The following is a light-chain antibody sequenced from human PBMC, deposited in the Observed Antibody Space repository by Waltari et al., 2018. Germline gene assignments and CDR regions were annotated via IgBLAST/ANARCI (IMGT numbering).Light chain of an antibody. J-gene: IGKJ1*01. CDR1: QGVLYSSNNKNY. V-gene: IGKV4-1*01. Sequence: DIVMTQSPDSLAVSLGERATINCKSSQGVLYSSNNKNYLAWYQQKPGQPPKLLIYWASTRQSGVPDRFSGSGSGTDFTLTISSLQAEEVAVYYCQQYYSAPRTFGQGTKVEIK. CDR3: QQYYSAPRT. CDR2: WAS.